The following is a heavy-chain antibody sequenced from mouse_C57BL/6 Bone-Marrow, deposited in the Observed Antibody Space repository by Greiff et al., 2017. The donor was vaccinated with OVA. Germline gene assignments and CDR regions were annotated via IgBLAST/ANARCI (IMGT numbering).Heavy chain of an antibody. V-gene: IGHV1-15*01. CDR3: LITPPLWYFDV. CDR2: IDPETGGP. CDR1: GYTFTDYE. D-gene: IGHD1-1*01. J-gene: IGHJ1*03. Sequence: VQLQQSGAELVRPGASVTLSCKASGYTFTDYEMHWVKQTPVHGLEWIGAIDPETGGPAYNQKFTGKAILTADKSSSTAYMELRSLTSEDSAVYYCLITPPLWYFDVWGTGTTVTVSS.